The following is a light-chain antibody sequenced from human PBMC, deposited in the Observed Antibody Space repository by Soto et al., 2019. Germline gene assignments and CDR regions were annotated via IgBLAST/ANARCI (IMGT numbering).Light chain of an antibody. J-gene: IGKJ2*01. Sequence: DVQMTQSPSSLSASVGDRVTITCRASQNIYTFLHWYQQKPGEAPKLLIYAASSLASGVPSRFSGRGSGTDFNFTIGSLQPEDLATYYCQQTFSTPRTFGRGTKVEIK. CDR2: AAS. V-gene: IGKV1-39*01. CDR1: QNIYTF. CDR3: QQTFSTPRT.